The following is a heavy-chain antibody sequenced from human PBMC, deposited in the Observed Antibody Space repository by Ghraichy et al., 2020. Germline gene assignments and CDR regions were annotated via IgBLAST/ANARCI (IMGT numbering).Heavy chain of an antibody. CDR1: GGSFSGYY. CDR2: INHSGST. CDR3: ARARDYVWGSYRGNFDY. Sequence: SETLSLTCAVYGGSFSGYYWSWIRQPPGKGLEWIGEINHSGSTNYNPSLKSRVTISVDTSKNQFSLKLSSVTAADTAVYYCARARDYVWGSYRGNFDYWGQGTLVTVSS. J-gene: IGHJ4*02. V-gene: IGHV4-34*01. D-gene: IGHD3-16*02.